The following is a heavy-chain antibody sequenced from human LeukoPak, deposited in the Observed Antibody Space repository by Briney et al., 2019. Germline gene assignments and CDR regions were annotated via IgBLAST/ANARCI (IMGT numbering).Heavy chain of an antibody. Sequence: SETLSLTCTVSGGSISSYYWSWIRQPPGKGLEWIGYIYYSGSTNYNPSLKSRVTISVDTSKNQFSLKLSSVTAADTAVYYCARDRRAFNSYGPTLSYYYYGMDVWGQGTTVTVSS. CDR1: GGSISSYY. CDR3: ARDRRAFNSYGPTLSYYYYGMDV. J-gene: IGHJ6*02. CDR2: IYYSGST. V-gene: IGHV4-59*01. D-gene: IGHD5-18*01.